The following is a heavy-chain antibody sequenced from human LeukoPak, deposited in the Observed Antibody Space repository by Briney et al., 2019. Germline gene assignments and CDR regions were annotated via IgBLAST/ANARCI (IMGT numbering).Heavy chain of an antibody. CDR1: GGSISSYN. J-gene: IGHJ6*03. CDR2: IYTSGST. CDR3: ARLRRFTYYYYYYMDV. V-gene: IGHV4-4*09. Sequence: SETLSFTCTVSGGSISSYNWSWIRQPPGKGLEWIGYIYTSGSTNYNPSLKSRVTISVDTSKNQFSLKLSSVTAADTAVYYCARLRRFTYYYYYYMDVWGKGTTVTVSS. D-gene: IGHD5-12*01.